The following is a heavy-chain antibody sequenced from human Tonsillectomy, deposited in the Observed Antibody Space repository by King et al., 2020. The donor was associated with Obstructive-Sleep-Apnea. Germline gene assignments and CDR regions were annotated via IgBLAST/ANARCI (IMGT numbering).Heavy chain of an antibody. V-gene: IGHV3-30*14. CDR3: ARDQYSSTSPSGP. Sequence: VQLVESGGGVVQPGRSLRLSCAASGFTFSSYAMHWVRQAPGKGLEWVAGISDDGSNKYYADSVKGRFTISRDNSKNTLYLQMHSLRAEDTAVYYFARDQYSSTSPSGPWGQGTLVTVSS. CDR1: GFTFSSYA. CDR2: ISDDGSNK. J-gene: IGHJ5*02. D-gene: IGHD6-13*01.